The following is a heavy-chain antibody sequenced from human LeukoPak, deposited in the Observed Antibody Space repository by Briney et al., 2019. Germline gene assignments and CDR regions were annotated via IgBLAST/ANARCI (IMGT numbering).Heavy chain of an antibody. V-gene: IGHV4-38-2*02. Sequence: SETLSLTCTVSGYSISSGYYWGWIRQPPGKGLEWIGSIHHSGSTYYNPSLKSRVTISVDTSKNQFSLKLSSVTAADTAVYYCARRSRTMTTDAFDIWGQGTMVTVSS. CDR2: IHHSGST. CDR1: GYSISSGYY. D-gene: IGHD4-17*01. J-gene: IGHJ3*02. CDR3: ARRSRTMTTDAFDI.